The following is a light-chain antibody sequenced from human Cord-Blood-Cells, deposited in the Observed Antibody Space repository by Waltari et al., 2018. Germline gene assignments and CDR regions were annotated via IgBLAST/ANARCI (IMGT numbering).Light chain of an antibody. Sequence: QSALTQPRSVSGSPGQSVTLSCTGTSSDVVGYNYVSWYQQHPGKAPKLMIYDVSKRPSGVPDRFSGSKYGNTASLTISGLQAEDEADYYCCSYAGSYTFVFGTGTKVTVL. CDR2: DVS. CDR3: CSYAGSYTFV. J-gene: IGLJ1*01. CDR1: SSDVVGYNY. V-gene: IGLV2-11*01.